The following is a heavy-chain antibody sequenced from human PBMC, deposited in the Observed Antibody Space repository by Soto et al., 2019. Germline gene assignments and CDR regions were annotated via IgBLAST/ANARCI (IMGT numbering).Heavy chain of an antibody. CDR1: GGFISSGDYY. CDR2: IYYSGST. Sequence: SETLSLTCTVSGGFISSGDYYWRWIRQPPGKGLEWIGYIYYSGSTYYNPSLKSRVTISVDTSKNQFSLKLSSVTAADTAVYYCARGIGYCRGGSCYWGGGGRPYYFDFWGQGTLVTVSS. J-gene: IGHJ4*02. V-gene: IGHV4-30-4*01. D-gene: IGHD2-15*01. CDR3: ARGIGYCRGGSCYWGGGGRPYYFDF.